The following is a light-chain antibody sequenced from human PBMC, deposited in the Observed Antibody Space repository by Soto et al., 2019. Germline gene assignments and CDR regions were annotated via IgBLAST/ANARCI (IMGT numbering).Light chain of an antibody. J-gene: IGLJ2*01. CDR1: SSDVGGYNF. CDR3: YSHAVSNMTVV. Sequence: QSALTQPPSASGSPGQSVTISCTGTSSDVGGYNFVSWYQQHPGKAPKLMIYEVTKRPSGVPDRFSGSNSGNTASLTVSGLETYDESDYYCYSHAVSNMTVVVGGGTKLTVL. CDR2: EVT. V-gene: IGLV2-8*01.